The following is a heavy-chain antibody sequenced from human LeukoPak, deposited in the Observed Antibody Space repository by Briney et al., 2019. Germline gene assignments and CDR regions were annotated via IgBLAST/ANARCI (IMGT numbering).Heavy chain of an antibody. J-gene: IGHJ4*02. CDR1: GFTFSNYA. D-gene: IGHD3-10*01. CDR2: IRSSGHNT. CDR3: AREGLWFGELLPYY. Sequence: GGSLRLSCAASGFTFSNYAMSWVRQAPGKGLEWVSGIRSSGHNTYYEDSVKGRFTISRDNSKNMLYLQMNSLRAEDTAVYYCAREGLWFGELLPYYWGQGTLVTVSS. V-gene: IGHV3-23*01.